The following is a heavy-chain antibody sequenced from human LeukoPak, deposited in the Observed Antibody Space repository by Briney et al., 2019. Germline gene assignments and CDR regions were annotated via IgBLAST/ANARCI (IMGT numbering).Heavy chain of an antibody. CDR3: ARLASGSYGPLTPFDY. D-gene: IGHD1-26*01. CDR2: IYTSGST. V-gene: IGHV4-4*07. CDR1: GGSISNYY. J-gene: IGHJ4*02. Sequence: KASETLSLTCTVSGGSISNYYWSWIRQPAGKGLEWIGRIYTSGSTNYNPSLRSRVTMSVDTSKNQFSLRLSSVTAADTAVYYSARLASGSYGPLTPFDYWGQGNLVTVSS.